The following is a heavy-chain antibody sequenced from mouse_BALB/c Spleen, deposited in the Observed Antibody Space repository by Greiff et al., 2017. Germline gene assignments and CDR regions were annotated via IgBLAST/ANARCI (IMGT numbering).Heavy chain of an antibody. J-gene: IGHJ3*01. CDR2: INSNGGST. Sequence: EVQRVESGGGLVQPGGSLKLSCAASGFTFSSYGMSWVRQTPDKRLELVATINSNGGSTYYPDSVKGRFTISRDNAKNTLYLQMSSLKSEDTAMYYCATYGNYAWFAYWGQGTLVTVSA. CDR3: ATYGNYAWFAY. V-gene: IGHV5-6-3*01. D-gene: IGHD2-10*02. CDR1: GFTFSSYG.